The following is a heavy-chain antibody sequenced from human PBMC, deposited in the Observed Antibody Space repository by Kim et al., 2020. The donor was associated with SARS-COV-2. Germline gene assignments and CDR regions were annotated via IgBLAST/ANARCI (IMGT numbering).Heavy chain of an antibody. CDR3: ARVATIFGVVCWFDP. D-gene: IGHD3-3*01. Sequence: GGSLRLSCTASGFTFSSYWMSWVRQAPGKGLEWVADIKQDGSEKYYADSVKGRFTISRDNAKNSLYLQMNSLRAEDTAVYYCARVATIFGVVCWFDPWGQGTLVTVSS. V-gene: IGHV3-7*01. J-gene: IGHJ5*02. CDR1: GFTFSSYW. CDR2: IKQDGSEK.